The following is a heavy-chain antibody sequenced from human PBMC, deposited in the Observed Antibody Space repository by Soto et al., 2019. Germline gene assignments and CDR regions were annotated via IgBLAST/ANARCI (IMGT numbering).Heavy chain of an antibody. Sequence: QVQLVQSGAEVKKPGASVKVSCKASGYTFTGYYMHWVRQAPGQGLEWMGWINPNSGGTNYAQKFQGWGTMTRDTSISTAYMELGRLRSDDTAVYYCARGGSGRGRSRYFDYWGQGTLVTVSS. V-gene: IGHV1-2*04. CDR2: INPNSGGT. CDR3: ARGGSGRGRSRYFDY. CDR1: GYTFTGYY. J-gene: IGHJ4*02. D-gene: IGHD3-10*01.